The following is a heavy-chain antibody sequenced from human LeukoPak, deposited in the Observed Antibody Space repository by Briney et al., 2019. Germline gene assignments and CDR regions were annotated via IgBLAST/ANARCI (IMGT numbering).Heavy chain of an antibody. V-gene: IGHV1-8*01. D-gene: IGHD5-24*01. Sequence: ASVKVSCKASGYTFTSYDINWVRQATGQGLEWMGWMNPISGNTGYAQKFQGRVTMTRNTSISTAYMELSSLRSEDTAVYYCARGPRPLDGYNSSYYYYYGMDVWGQGTTVTVSS. CDR2: MNPISGNT. CDR3: ARGPRPLDGYNSSYYYYYGMDV. CDR1: GYTFTSYD. J-gene: IGHJ6*02.